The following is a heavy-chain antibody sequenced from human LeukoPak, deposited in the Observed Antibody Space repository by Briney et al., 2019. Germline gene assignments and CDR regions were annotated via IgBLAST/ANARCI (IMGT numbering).Heavy chain of an antibody. CDR2: VYYSGVT. V-gene: IGHV4-59*08. Sequence: SETLSLTCSVSGGSTGSDYWSWIRQPPGKGLEWIAYVYYSGVTSYNPSLKSRVAISIDTSKNQFSLNLTSVTAADTAVYYCARRRGYSNKEAFDYWGQGTLVTVSS. CDR3: ARRRGYSNKEAFDY. CDR1: GGSTGSDY. D-gene: IGHD5-12*01. J-gene: IGHJ4*02.